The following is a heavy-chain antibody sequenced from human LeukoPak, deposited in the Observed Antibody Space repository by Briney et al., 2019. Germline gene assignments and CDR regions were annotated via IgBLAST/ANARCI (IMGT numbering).Heavy chain of an antibody. J-gene: IGHJ4*02. D-gene: IGHD2-15*01. CDR1: GFTFSSYW. Sequence: GGSLRLSCAASGFTFSSYWMSWVRQAPGKGLEWVANIKQDGSEKYYVDSVKGRFTISRDNAKNSLYLQMNSLRAEDTAVYYCARDGYCSGGSCYRFSLDYWGQGTLVIVSS. CDR2: IKQDGSEK. V-gene: IGHV3-7*01. CDR3: ARDGYCSGGSCYRFSLDY.